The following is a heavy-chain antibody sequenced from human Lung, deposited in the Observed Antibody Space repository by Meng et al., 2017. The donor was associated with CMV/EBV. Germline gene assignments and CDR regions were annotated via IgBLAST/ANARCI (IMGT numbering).Heavy chain of an antibody. Sequence: GGSLRLSFAASGFTFSSYRLSWVRQAPGKGLEWVANINQDGSEKYYVDSVMGRFTISRDNAKNSLYLQMNSLRAEDTAVYFCERDQETVGYCGRTSCYSFYYGMDVWGQGXTVTASS. CDR3: ERDQETVGYCGRTSCYSFYYGMDV. J-gene: IGHJ6*02. CDR2: INQDGSEK. D-gene: IGHD2-2*01. CDR1: GFTFSSYR. V-gene: IGHV3-7*01.